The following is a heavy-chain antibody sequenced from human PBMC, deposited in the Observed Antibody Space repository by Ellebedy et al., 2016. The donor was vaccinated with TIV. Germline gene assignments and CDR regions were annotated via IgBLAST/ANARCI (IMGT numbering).Heavy chain of an antibody. Sequence: ASVKVSXKASGYTFTTYDINWIRQATGRGLEWMGWMNPSSGNTGCAQKFQGRVSMTRDNSINTAYMELSNLQPEDTAVYYCARGTYSTLLYYWGQGTLVTVSS. CDR2: MNPSSGNT. CDR3: ARGTYSTLLYY. V-gene: IGHV1-8*01. D-gene: IGHD2-2*01. CDR1: GYTFTTYD. J-gene: IGHJ4*02.